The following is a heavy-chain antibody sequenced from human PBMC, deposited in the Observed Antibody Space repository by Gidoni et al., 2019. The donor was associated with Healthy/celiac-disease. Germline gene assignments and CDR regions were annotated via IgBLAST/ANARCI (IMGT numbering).Heavy chain of an antibody. CDR1: GFTFSSYA. CDR3: ARKVVAGTNWYFDL. Sequence: QVQLVESGGGVVQPGRSLRLSCAASGFTFSSYAMPWVRQAPGKGLEWVAVISDDGSNKYYADSVKGRFTISRDNSKNTLYLQMNSLRAEDTAVYYCARKVVAGTNWYFDLWGRGTLVTVSS. D-gene: IGHD6-19*01. V-gene: IGHV3-30-3*01. CDR2: ISDDGSNK. J-gene: IGHJ2*01.